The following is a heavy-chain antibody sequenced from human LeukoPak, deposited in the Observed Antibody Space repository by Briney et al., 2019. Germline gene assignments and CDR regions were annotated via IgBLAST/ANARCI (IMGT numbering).Heavy chain of an antibody. CDR2: IYHSGST. Sequence: SQTLSLTCAVSGGSISSGGYPWSWIRQPPGKGLEWIGYIYHSGSTYYNPSLKSRVTISVDRSKNQYSLKLSSVTAADTAVYYCARVTYSYGYLSFDYWGQGTLVTVSS. CDR1: GGSISSGGYP. V-gene: IGHV4-30-2*01. CDR3: ARVTYSYGYLSFDY. D-gene: IGHD5-18*01. J-gene: IGHJ4*02.